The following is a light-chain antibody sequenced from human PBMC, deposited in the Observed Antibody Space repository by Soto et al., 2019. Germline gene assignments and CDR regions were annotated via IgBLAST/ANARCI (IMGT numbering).Light chain of an antibody. V-gene: IGLV2-14*03. CDR1: SSDVGAYNF. Sequence: QSALTQPASVSGSPGQSITISCTGSSSDVGAYNFVSWYQQHPGKAPKLMIYDVSNRPSGVSNRFSGSKSGNTASLTISGLQAEDEADYYCSSFVGRSALRVAFGGGTKLTVL. J-gene: IGLJ2*01. CDR3: SSFVGRSALRVA. CDR2: DVS.